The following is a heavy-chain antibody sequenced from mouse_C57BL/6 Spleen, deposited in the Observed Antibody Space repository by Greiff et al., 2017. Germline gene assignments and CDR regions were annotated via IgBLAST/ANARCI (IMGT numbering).Heavy chain of an antibody. D-gene: IGHD2-2*01. Sequence: EVQLVESGGGLVKPGGSLKLSCAASGFTFSDYGMHWVRQAPEKGLEWVAYISSGSSTIYYAATVKGQFTISRDNAKNTLFLQMPSRRSEDTAMYYCTYGYGQGYGFDYWGQGTLVTVSA. CDR1: GFTFSDYG. J-gene: IGHJ3*01. CDR2: ISSGSSTI. CDR3: TYGYGQGYGFDY. V-gene: IGHV5-17*01.